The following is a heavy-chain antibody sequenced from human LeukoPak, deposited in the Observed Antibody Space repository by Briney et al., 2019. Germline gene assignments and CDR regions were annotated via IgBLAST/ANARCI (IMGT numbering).Heavy chain of an antibody. V-gene: IGHV3-9*01. J-gene: IGHJ4*02. CDR3: ARNFGGGDSSGPYY. D-gene: IGHD3-22*01. CDR1: GFTFDDYA. CDR2: ISWNSGKI. Sequence: GRSLRLSCAASGFTFDDYAMHWVRQAPGKGLEWVSGISWNSGKIGYADSVKGRFTISRDNAKKSLYLQMNSLRAEDTAFYYCARNFGGGDSSGPYYWGQGTLVTVSS.